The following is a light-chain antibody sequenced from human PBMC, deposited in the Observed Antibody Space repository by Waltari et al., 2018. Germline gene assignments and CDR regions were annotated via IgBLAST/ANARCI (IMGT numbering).Light chain of an antibody. CDR2: GAS. V-gene: IGKV3-20*01. CDR1: QSVSSSY. J-gene: IGKJ4*01. Sequence: EIVLTQSPGTLSLSPGERATLSCRASQSVSSSYLAWYQQKPCQAPRLLIYGASSRATGIPDRFSGSGSGTDFTLTISRLEPEDFAVYYCQQYGSSSHFGGGTKVEIK. CDR3: QQYGSSSH.